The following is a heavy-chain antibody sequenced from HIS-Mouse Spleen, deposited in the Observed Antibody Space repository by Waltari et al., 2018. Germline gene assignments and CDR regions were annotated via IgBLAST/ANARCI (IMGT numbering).Heavy chain of an antibody. D-gene: IGHD3-3*01. CDR1: GAHIISGRYY. CDR2: IYYSGST. J-gene: IGHJ5*02. Sequence: QVQLQESGPALVTPSQPLSPTCTVSGAHIISGRYYSTWIRQHPGMRLEWTGSIYYSGSTYYKPSLKSRVTISVDTSKNQFSLKLSSVTAADTAVYYCARSPYYDFWSGYSDNWFDPWGQGTLVTVSS. V-gene: IGHV4-31*03. CDR3: ARSPYYDFWSGYSDNWFDP.